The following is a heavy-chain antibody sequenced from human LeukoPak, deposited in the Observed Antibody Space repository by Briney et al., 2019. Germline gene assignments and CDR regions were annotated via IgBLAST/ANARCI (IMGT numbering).Heavy chain of an antibody. D-gene: IGHD1-1*01. Sequence: GASVKVSCKASGGTFSSYAISWVRQAPGQGLEWMGRIIPIFGTANYAQKFQGRVTITADKSTSTAYMELSSLRSEDTAVYYCAYNWNNCPDYYYMDVWGKGTTVTVSS. V-gene: IGHV1-69*06. CDR1: GGTFSSYA. CDR2: IIPIFGTA. CDR3: AYNWNNCPDYYYMDV. J-gene: IGHJ6*03.